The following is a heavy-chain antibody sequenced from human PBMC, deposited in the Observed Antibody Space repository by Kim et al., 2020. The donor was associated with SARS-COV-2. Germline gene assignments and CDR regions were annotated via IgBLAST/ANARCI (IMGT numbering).Heavy chain of an antibody. V-gene: IGHV6-1*01. CDR3: SRQMSGRFDF. Sequence: SQTLSLSCAVSGDSVSSYTAAGNWTRQSPWRGLGWLGRTYFRSKWTTNSAVSVQSRLNITADTSPNQFSLQLNSVTPQDTAPYYCSRQMSGRFDFWGQGT. CDR1: GDSVSSYTAA. CDR2: TYFRSKWTT. D-gene: IGHD7-27*01. J-gene: IGHJ4*02.